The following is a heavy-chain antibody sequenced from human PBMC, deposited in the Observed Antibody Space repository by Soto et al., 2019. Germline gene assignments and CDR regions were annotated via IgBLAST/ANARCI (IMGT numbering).Heavy chain of an antibody. CDR2: INAGNGNT. Sequence: ASAKVSCKASGYTFTSYAMHLVRQAPGQRLEWMGWINAGNGNTKYSQKFQGRVTITRDTSASTAYMELSSLRSEDTAVYYCARAGLEHPIVQLERRDYYYYYMDVWGKGTTVTVSS. CDR1: GYTFTSYA. D-gene: IGHD1-1*01. J-gene: IGHJ6*03. CDR3: ARAGLEHPIVQLERRDYYYYYMDV. V-gene: IGHV1-3*01.